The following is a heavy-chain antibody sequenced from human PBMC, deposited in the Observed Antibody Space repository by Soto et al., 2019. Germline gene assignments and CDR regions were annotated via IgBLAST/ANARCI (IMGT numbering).Heavy chain of an antibody. CDR1: GFTFSSYA. Sequence: EVQLLESGGGLVQPGGSLRLSCAASGFTFSSYAMTWVRQAPGKGLEWVSASSGSGDSTYYAASVRGRFTISRDNSKHTLYLQMNSLRAEDTAVYYCARRNSGWYFDLWGRGTLVTVSS. J-gene: IGHJ2*01. D-gene: IGHD4-4*01. CDR2: SSGSGDST. V-gene: IGHV3-23*01. CDR3: ARRNSGWYFDL.